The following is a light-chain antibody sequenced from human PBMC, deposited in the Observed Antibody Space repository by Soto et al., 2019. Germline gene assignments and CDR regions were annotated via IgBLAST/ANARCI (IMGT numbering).Light chain of an antibody. CDR2: AAS. CDR3: QQYNSYRT. Sequence: DIQMTQSPSSLSASVGDRVTITCRASQSISSYLNWYQQKPGKAPKLLIYAASSLQSGVPSRFSGSGSGTEFTLTISSLQPDDLATYYCQQYNSYRTFGQGTKVDIK. V-gene: IGKV1-39*01. CDR1: QSISSY. J-gene: IGKJ1*01.